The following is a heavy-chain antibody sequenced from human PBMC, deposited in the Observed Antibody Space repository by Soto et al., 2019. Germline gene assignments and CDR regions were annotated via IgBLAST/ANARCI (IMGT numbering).Heavy chain of an antibody. CDR1: GGSMRSSDYY. D-gene: IGHD6-13*01. Sequence: QVQLQESGPGLVKPSETLSLICSVSGGSMRSSDYYWGWIRQPPNKGLEWIGSMHYSGSTFYNPSLKRRVTISVDTSKNQFSLKLTSVTAADTAVYYCARPGYSSSWYWFDPWGQGTLVTVSS. CDR2: MHYSGST. CDR3: ARPGYSSSWYWFDP. V-gene: IGHV4-39*01. J-gene: IGHJ5*02.